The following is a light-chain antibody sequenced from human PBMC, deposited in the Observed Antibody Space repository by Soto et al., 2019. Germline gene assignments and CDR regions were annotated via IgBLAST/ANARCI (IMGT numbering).Light chain of an antibody. Sequence: EIVMTQSPATLSVSPGGRATLSCRASQSIGDTLAWYQQKPGQAPRLVIHGASSRVTGIPARFSGSGSGTDFTLTISSLEPEDFAVYYCQQRSNWPSITFGQGTRLEIK. CDR2: GAS. CDR1: QSIGDT. V-gene: IGKV3-11*01. CDR3: QQRSNWPSIT. J-gene: IGKJ5*01.